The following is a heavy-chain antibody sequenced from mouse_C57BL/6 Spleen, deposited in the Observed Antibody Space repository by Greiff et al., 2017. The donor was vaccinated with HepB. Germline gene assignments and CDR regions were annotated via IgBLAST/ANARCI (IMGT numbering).Heavy chain of an antibody. J-gene: IGHJ1*03. Sequence: VQLQQSGAELVRPGASVTLSCKASGYTFTDYEMHWVKQTPVHGLEWIGAIDPETGGTAYNQKFKGKAILTADKSSSTAYMELRSLTSEDSAVYYCTATAGSRRGWYFDVWGTGTTLTVSS. CDR2: IDPETGGT. CDR1: GYTFTDYE. CDR3: TATAGSRRGWYFDV. D-gene: IGHD1-1*01. V-gene: IGHV1-15*01.